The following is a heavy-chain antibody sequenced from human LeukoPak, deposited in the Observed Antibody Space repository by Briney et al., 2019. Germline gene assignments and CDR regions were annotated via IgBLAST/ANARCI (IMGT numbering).Heavy chain of an antibody. J-gene: IGHJ5*02. CDR1: GGPLSSYY. Sequence: PSETLSLTCTVSGGPLSSYYWSWIRQPPGKGLEWIGYIYYSGSTNYNPSLKSRVTISVDTSKDQFSLKLSSVTAADTAVDYCARTPRITIFGVVNNWFDPWGQGTLVTVSS. CDR3: ARTPRITIFGVVNNWFDP. D-gene: IGHD3-3*01. V-gene: IGHV4-59*01. CDR2: IYYSGST.